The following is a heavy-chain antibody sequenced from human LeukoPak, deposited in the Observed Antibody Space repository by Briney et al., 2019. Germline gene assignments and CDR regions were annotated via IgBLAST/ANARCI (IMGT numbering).Heavy chain of an antibody. D-gene: IGHD3-9*01. CDR3: ARSLRYFDWLLASPPQG. Sequence: SETLSLTCTVSGGSISSYYWSWIRQPAGKGLEWIGRIYTSGSTNYNPSLKSRVTMSVDTSKNQLSLKLRSVTAADTAVYYCARSLRYFDWLLASPPQGWGQGTLVTVSS. J-gene: IGHJ4*02. V-gene: IGHV4-4*07. CDR2: IYTSGST. CDR1: GGSISSYY.